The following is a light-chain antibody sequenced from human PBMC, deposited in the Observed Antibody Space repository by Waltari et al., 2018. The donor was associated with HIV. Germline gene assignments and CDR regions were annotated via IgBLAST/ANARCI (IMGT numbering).Light chain of an antibody. Sequence: QSALTQPASVSGSPGQSITISCTGTSSDVGGYNYVSWYQQHPGKAPHLMIYEVSNRPSGVSTRFSGSKSGNTASLTISGLQAEDEADYYCSSYTSSSTRVFGGGTKLTVL. CDR2: EVS. V-gene: IGLV2-14*01. J-gene: IGLJ3*02. CDR3: SSYTSSSTRV. CDR1: SSDVGGYNY.